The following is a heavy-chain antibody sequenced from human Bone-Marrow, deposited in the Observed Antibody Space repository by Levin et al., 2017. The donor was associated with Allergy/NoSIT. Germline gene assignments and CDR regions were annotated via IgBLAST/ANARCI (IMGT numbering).Heavy chain of an antibody. CDR3: ARTRFCGRTSCYHYFDY. J-gene: IGHJ4*02. CDR2: IWYDGSNI. V-gene: IGHV3-33*01. D-gene: IGHD2-2*01. CDR1: GFGFGSYT. Sequence: AGESLKISCAASGFGFGSYTMHWVRQAPGKGLEWVAVIWYDGSNINYIDSVKGRFTISRDNFKNTLYLQMSSLRAEDTAIYYCARTRFCGRTSCYHYFDYWGQGALVTVSS.